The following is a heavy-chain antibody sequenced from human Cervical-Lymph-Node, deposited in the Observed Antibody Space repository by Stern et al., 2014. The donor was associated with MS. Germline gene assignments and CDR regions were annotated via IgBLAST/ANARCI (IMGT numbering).Heavy chain of an antibody. D-gene: IGHD3-16*01. Sequence: VQLVQSGAEVKKPGESLKISCKDSGYSFTRYWIGWVRQMPGKGLEWMGIIYPGDSDTRYSAAFQGRVTISADNSINPAYLQWGSLEASDSATYYCARGGVSFDTGLAAFDYWGQGTLVTVSS. J-gene: IGHJ4*02. V-gene: IGHV5-51*01. CDR3: ARGGVSFDTGLAAFDY. CDR2: IYPGDSDT. CDR1: GYSFTRYW.